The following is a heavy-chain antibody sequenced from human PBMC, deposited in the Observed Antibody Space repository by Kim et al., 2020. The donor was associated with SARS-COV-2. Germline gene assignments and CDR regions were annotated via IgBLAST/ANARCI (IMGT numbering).Heavy chain of an antibody. CDR2: IWYDGSNK. CDR1: GFTFSSYG. CDR3: ARFGEDCGGDCYQSSYWYFDL. D-gene: IGHD2-21*02. Sequence: GGSLRLSCAASGFTFSSYGMHWVRQAPGKGLEWVAVIWYDGSNKYYADSVKGRFTISRDNSKNTLYLQMNSLRAEDTAVYYCARFGEDCGGDCYQSSYWYFDLWGRGTLVTVSS. V-gene: IGHV3-33*01. J-gene: IGHJ2*01.